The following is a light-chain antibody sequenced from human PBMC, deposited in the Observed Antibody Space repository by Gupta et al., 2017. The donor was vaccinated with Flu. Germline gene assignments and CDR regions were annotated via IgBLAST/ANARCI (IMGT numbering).Light chain of an antibody. J-gene: IGLJ2*01. V-gene: IGLV3-19*01. CDR1: SLRSYY. CDR3: TSRDSSGNRVV. CDR2: GNN. Sequence: SSELTQDPAVSVALGQTVSITCQGDSLRSYYASWYQQKPGQAPVLVIYGNNNRPSGIPDRFSGSNSGTTASLPINGDQAEDEADYYCTSRDSSGNRVVFGGGTKLTVL.